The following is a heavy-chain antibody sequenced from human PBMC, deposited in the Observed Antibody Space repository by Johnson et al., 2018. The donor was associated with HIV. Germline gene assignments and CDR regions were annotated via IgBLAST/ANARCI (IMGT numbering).Heavy chain of an antibody. CDR1: GFTFSEYY. Sequence: QMQLVESGGGLVKPGGSLRVSCVASGFTFSEYYMSWIRQAPGKGLEWVSVIYSGGSIYYADSVKGRFTISRDNAKNSLYLQMNSLRAEDTAVYYCARGWDWGSLGAFDIWGQGTMVTVSS. CDR3: ARGWDWGSLGAFDI. D-gene: IGHD7-27*01. J-gene: IGHJ3*02. V-gene: IGHV3-11*04. CDR2: IYSGGSI.